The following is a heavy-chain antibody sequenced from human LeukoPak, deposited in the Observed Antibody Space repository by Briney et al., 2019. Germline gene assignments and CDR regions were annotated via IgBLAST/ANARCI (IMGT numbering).Heavy chain of an antibody. CDR2: IKSNNEGGTT. Sequence: GGSLRLSCAASGFTFSDAWMNWVRQAPGKGLEWVGRIKSNNEGGTTDYAAPVKGRFTISRDDSKNTLYLQMNSLQTEDTAVHHCTTSKAIFGDFDYWGQGTLVTVSS. J-gene: IGHJ4*02. CDR3: TTSKAIFGDFDY. D-gene: IGHD3-3*01. V-gene: IGHV3-15*01. CDR1: GFTFSDAW.